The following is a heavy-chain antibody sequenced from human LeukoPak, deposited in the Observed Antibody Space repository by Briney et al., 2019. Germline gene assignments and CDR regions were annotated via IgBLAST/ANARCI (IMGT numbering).Heavy chain of an antibody. V-gene: IGHV4-31*03. CDR3: ARSFARDAFDI. J-gene: IGHJ3*02. CDR1: GGSISSGGYY. Sequence: LSETLSLTCTVSGGSISSGGYYWSWIRQHPGKGLEWIGYIYYSGSTYYNPSLKSRVTISVDTSKNQFSLKLSSVTAADTAVYYCARSFARDAFDIWGQGTMVTVSS. D-gene: IGHD3-3*01. CDR2: IYYSGST.